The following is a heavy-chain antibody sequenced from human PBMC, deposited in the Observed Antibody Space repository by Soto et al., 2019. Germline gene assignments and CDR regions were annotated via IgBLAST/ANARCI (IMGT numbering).Heavy chain of an antibody. V-gene: IGHV1-46*01. CDR1: GYTFTSYG. CDR3: AREPSSGYYGSGSSNFDY. D-gene: IGHD3-10*01. J-gene: IGHJ4*02. Sequence: ASVKVSCKASGYTFTSYGISWVRQAPGQGLEWMGLINPSGGSTSYAQKFQGRVTMTRDTSTSTVYMELSCLRSEDTAVYYCAREPSSGYYGSGSSNFDYWGQGTLVTVSS. CDR2: INPSGGST.